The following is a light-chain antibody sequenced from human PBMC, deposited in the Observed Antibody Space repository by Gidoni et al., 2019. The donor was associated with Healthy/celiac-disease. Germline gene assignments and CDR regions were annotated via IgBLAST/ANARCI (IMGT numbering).Light chain of an antibody. CDR3: QQYNNWPRT. Sequence: EIVMTQSPATLSVSPGERATLSCRASQSVSRNLAWYQQKPGQAPRLPIYGASTRATGIPARFSGSGSGTEFTLTISSLQSEDFAVYYCQQYNNWPRTFGQGTKVEIK. V-gene: IGKV3-15*01. J-gene: IGKJ1*01. CDR1: QSVSRN. CDR2: GAS.